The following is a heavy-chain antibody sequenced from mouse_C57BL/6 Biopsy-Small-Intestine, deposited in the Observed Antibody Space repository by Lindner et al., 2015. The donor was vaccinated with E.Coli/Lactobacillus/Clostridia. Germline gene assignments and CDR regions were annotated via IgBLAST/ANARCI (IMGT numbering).Heavy chain of an antibody. CDR3: ARYPSYFDY. V-gene: IGHV7-3*01. J-gene: IGHJ2*01. CDR1: GFTFTDYY. Sequence: EVQLQESGGGLVQPGGSLSLSCAASGFTFTDYYMGWVRQPPGKALEWLGFIRNKANGYTTEYSASVKGRFTISRDNSQSILYLQMNALRAEDSATYYCARYPSYFDYWGQGTTLTVSS. CDR2: IRNKANGYTT.